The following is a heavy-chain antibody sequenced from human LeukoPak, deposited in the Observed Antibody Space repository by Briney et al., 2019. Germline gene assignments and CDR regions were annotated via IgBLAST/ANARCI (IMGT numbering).Heavy chain of an antibody. J-gene: IGHJ4*02. V-gene: IGHV3-30-3*01. Sequence: PGRSLRLSCAASGFTFSSYAMHWVRQAPGKGLEWVAVISYDGSNKYYADSVKGRFTISRDNSKNTLYLQMNSLRAEDTAVYYCAKDRSTMRSFDYWGQGTLVTVSS. D-gene: IGHD3-22*01. CDR3: AKDRSTMRSFDY. CDR2: ISYDGSNK. CDR1: GFTFSSYA.